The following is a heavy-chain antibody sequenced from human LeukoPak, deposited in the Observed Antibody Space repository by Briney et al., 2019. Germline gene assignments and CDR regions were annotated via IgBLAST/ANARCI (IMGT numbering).Heavy chain of an antibody. CDR3: ARHIGNGRRWLN. Sequence: GESLRISCKGSGYSFTNYWITWVRQMPGKGLEWMGKIDPSDSYTNYSPSFQGHVTISADKSISTAYLQWSSLKASDTAMYYCARHIGNGRRWLNWGQGTLVTVSS. V-gene: IGHV5-10-1*01. CDR2: IDPSDSYT. J-gene: IGHJ4*02. CDR1: GYSFTNYW. D-gene: IGHD2-21*01.